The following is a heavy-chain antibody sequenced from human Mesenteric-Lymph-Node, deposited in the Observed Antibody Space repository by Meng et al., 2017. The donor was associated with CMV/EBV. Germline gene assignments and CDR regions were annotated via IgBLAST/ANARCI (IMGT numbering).Heavy chain of an antibody. CDR1: FTFSSYA. J-gene: IGHJ4*02. Sequence: FTFSSYAMSWVRQAPGKGLEWVSAISGSGGSTYYADSVKGRFTISRDNSKNTLYLQMNSLRAEDTAVYYCAKDGGILGLRYFDWLPGDWGQGTLVTVSS. CDR3: AKDGGILGLRYFDWLPGD. V-gene: IGHV3-23*01. D-gene: IGHD3-9*01. CDR2: ISGSGGST.